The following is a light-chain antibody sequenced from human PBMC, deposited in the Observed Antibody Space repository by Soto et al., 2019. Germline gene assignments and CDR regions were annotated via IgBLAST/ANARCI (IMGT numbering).Light chain of an antibody. CDR1: SSDVGGYHY. J-gene: IGLJ2*01. CDR2: EVT. Sequence: QSVLTQPPSASGSPGQSVTISCTGTSSDVGGYHYVSWYQQHPGKAPKLMIHEVTKRPSGVPDRFSGSKSGNTASLTVSGLQCEDEADYYCAAWDDSLNGPLFGGGTKLTVL. V-gene: IGLV2-8*01. CDR3: AAWDDSLNGPL.